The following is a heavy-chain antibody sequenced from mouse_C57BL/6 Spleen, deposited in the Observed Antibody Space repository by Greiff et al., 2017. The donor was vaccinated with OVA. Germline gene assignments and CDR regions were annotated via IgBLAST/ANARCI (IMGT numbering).Heavy chain of an antibody. CDR2: ISSGSSTI. J-gene: IGHJ2*01. D-gene: IGHD1-1*01. CDR1: GFTFSDYG. CDR3: ARPNPYLYYFDY. Sequence: DVHLVESGGGLVKPGGSLKLSCAASGFTFSDYGMHWVRQAPEKGLEWVAYISSGSSTIYYADTVKGRFTISRDNAKNTLFLQMTSLRSEDTAMYYCARPNPYLYYFDYWGQGTTLTVSS. V-gene: IGHV5-17*01.